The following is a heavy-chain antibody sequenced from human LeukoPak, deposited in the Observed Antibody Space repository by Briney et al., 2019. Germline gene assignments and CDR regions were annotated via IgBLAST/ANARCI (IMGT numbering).Heavy chain of an antibody. J-gene: IGHJ4*02. Sequence: TGGSLRLSCAASGFTFSAYAMTWVRQAPGTGLEWVSGITNSGGSTFYADFVKGRFTIFRDNSRNTLYLQMNSLRAEDAAVYYCTKARYSDNWSGQDWGQGTLGTVSS. CDR2: ITNSGGST. V-gene: IGHV3-23*01. D-gene: IGHD1-20*01. CDR3: TKARYSDNWSGQD. CDR1: GFTFSAYA.